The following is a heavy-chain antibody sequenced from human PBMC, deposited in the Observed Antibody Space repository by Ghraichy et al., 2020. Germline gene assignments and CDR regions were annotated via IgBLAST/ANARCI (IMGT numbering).Heavy chain of an antibody. D-gene: IGHD4-23*01. CDR1: GYSISSDDY. V-gene: IGHV4-38-2*02. CDR2: ISHSGRA. CDR3: ARDLGHGGASDF. Sequence: SETLSLTCAVSGYSISSDDYCGCIRQPPGKGLELLVSISHSGRASYYPSLKSRLTISLDTSQNQSSLHMSPVTAADTAIYYCARDLGHGGASDFWGQGTLVTVSS. J-gene: IGHJ4*02.